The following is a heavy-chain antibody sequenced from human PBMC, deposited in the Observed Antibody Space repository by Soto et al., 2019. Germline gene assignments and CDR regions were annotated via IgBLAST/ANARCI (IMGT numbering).Heavy chain of an antibody. Sequence: SETLSLTCAVYGGSFSGHYWSWIRQPPGKGLEWIGEINHSGSTNYNPSLKSRVTISVDTSKNQFSLKLSSVTAADTAVYYCARGSVQYSGYDYLGFDYWGQGTLVTVSS. CDR2: INHSGST. J-gene: IGHJ4*02. D-gene: IGHD5-12*01. CDR1: GGSFSGHY. V-gene: IGHV4-34*01. CDR3: ARGSVQYSGYDYLGFDY.